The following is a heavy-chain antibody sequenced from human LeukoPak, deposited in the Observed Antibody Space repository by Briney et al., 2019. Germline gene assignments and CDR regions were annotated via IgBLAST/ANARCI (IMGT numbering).Heavy chain of an antibody. CDR2: ISGTTSGT. D-gene: IGHD1-14*01. Sequence: GGSLRLSCAASGFTFSACAMSWVRQVPGKGLEWVSGISGTTSGTYYADSVKGRFTISRDNSKNTLFLQVNSLRAEDTAVYYCAKVRTYFYHGLDVWGQGTTVTVSS. J-gene: IGHJ6*02. V-gene: IGHV3-23*01. CDR1: GFTFSACA. CDR3: AKVRTYFYHGLDV.